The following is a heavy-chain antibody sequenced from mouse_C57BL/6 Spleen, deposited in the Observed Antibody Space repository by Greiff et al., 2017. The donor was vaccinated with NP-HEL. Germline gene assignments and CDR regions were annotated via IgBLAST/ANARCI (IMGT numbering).Heavy chain of an antibody. CDR3: ARDNYYGSSYGYFDY. J-gene: IGHJ2*01. V-gene: IGHV3-6*01. D-gene: IGHD1-1*01. Sequence: ESGPGLVKPSQSLSLTCSVTGYSITSGYYWNWIRQFPGNKLEWMGYISYDGSNNYNPSLKNRISITRDTSKNQFFLKLNSVTTEDTATYYCARDNYYGSSYGYFDYWGQGTTLTVSS. CDR2: ISYDGSN. CDR1: GYSITSGYY.